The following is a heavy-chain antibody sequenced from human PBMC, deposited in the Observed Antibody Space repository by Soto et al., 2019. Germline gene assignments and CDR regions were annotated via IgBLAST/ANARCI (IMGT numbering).Heavy chain of an antibody. V-gene: IGHV1-69*13. Sequence: SVKVSCKATVGTFSSYAISWVRQAPGQGLEWMGGIIPILGTANFAQKFQGRVTITADESTSTAYMELSSLRSEDAAVYYCARYRGYDSSGYYPWGQGTMVTVSS. J-gene: IGHJ3*01. D-gene: IGHD3-22*01. CDR2: IIPILGTA. CDR3: ARYRGYDSSGYYP. CDR1: VGTFSSYA.